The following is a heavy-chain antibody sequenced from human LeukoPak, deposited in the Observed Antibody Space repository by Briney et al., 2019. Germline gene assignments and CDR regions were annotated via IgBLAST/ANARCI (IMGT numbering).Heavy chain of an antibody. D-gene: IGHD1-26*01. CDR1: GSTFSSYA. CDR3: ARLIVGATTGYFDY. V-gene: IGHV3-30-3*01. Sequence: GGSLRLSCAASGSTFSSYAMHWVRQAPGKGLEWVAVISYDGSNKYYADSVKGRFTISRDNSKNTLYLQMNSLRAEDTAVYYCARLIVGATTGYFDYWGQGTLVTVSS. J-gene: IGHJ4*02. CDR2: ISYDGSNK.